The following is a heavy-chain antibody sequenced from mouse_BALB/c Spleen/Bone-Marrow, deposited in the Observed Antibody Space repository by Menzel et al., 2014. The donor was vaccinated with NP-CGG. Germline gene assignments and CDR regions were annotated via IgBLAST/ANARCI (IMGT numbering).Heavy chain of an antibody. J-gene: IGHJ3*01. D-gene: IGHD2-13*01. CDR2: INIKVGNS. V-gene: IGHV5-6-3*01. CDR1: GFTFSNYG. CDR3: ARGLFYVEYGPGFDY. Sequence: EVHLVESGGGLVQPGGSLKLSCAASGFTFSNYGISWGRQTPDKRLGLLAAINIKVGNSYYPDSVNGRFFISRDNVKNYPYLKTSSMKFEDPAMYFCARGLFYVEYGPGFDYWGQGTLVTVSA.